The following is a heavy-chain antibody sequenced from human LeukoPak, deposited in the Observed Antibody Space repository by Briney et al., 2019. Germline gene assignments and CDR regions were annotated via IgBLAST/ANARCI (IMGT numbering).Heavy chain of an antibody. V-gene: IGHV3-23*01. CDR3: AKGYSSGWTPFDY. D-gene: IGHD6-19*01. CDR1: GLILRGHA. J-gene: IGHJ4*02. CDR2: IGDSGEIE. Sequence: PGGSLTLSCEASGLILRGHAVSWVRQAPGKGLEWVSGIGDSGEIERYADSVKGRFTISRDNFRNTVYLEMRSLRPEDTAVYYCAKGYSSGWTPFDYWGQGTQVTVSS.